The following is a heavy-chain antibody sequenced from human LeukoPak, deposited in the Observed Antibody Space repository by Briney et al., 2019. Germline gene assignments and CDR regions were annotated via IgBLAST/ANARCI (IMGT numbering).Heavy chain of an antibody. CDR3: AKDHSWQWLVWDAFDI. CDR2: ISGSGGST. D-gene: IGHD6-19*01. V-gene: IGHV3-23*01. J-gene: IGHJ3*02. CDR1: GFTFSSYA. Sequence: GGSLRLSCAASGFTFSSYAMSWVRQAPGKGLEWVSAISGSGGSTYYADSVKGWFTISRDNSKNTLYLQMNSLRAEDTAVYYCAKDHSWQWLVWDAFDIWGQGTMVTVSS.